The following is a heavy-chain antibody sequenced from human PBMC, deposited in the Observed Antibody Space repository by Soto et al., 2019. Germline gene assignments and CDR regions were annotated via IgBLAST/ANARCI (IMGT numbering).Heavy chain of an antibody. V-gene: IGHV4-4*02. D-gene: IGHD5-12*01. J-gene: IGHJ4*02. CDR3: ARGVATNEFDS. CDR2: IYYTDNT. CDR1: GGSIRSSNW. Sequence: SETLSLTCAVSGGSIRSSNWWTWVRQPPGKGLEWIGEIYYTDNTNYNPSLKSRVTISLDTSKNQFSLPLSSVTAADTAVYYCARGVATNEFDSWGQGTLVTVSS.